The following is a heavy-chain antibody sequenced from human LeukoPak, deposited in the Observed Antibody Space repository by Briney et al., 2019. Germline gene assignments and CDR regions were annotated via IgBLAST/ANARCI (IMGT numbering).Heavy chain of an antibody. Sequence: SVKASCKASGYTFTGYYMHWVRQAPGQGLEWMGGIIPIFGTANYAQKFQGRVTITADKSTSTAYMELSSLRSEETAVYYCARSRLGDHDYGGQGTLVTVSS. V-gene: IGHV1-69*06. CDR1: GYTFTGYY. D-gene: IGHD4-17*01. CDR2: IIPIFGTA. J-gene: IGHJ4*02. CDR3: ARSRLGDHDY.